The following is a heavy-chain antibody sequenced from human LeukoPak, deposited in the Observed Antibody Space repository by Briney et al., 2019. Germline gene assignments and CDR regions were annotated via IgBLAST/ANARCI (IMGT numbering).Heavy chain of an antibody. Sequence: GGSLRLSCAASGFTFSSYAMSWVRQAPGKGLEWVSVISGSGGSTYYADSVKVRFTISRGNSKNTLYLQMNSLRAEDTAVYYCAKGPHHGYSYFDYWGQGTLVTVSS. CDR2: ISGSGGST. CDR3: AKGPHHGYSYFDY. CDR1: GFTFSSYA. J-gene: IGHJ4*02. V-gene: IGHV3-23*01. D-gene: IGHD5-18*01.